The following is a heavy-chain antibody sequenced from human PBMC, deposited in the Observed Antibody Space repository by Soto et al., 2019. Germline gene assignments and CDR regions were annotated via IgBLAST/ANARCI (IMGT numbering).Heavy chain of an antibody. CDR1: GFTFTNYA. V-gene: IGHV3-23*01. CDR2: ISGSGTTT. J-gene: IGHJ4*02. CDR3: ARDLFLQGYYCSGNYYALDY. D-gene: IGHD3-10*01. Sequence: EVQLLESGGGLVQPGGSLRLSCAASGFTFTNYAMNWVRQAPGKGLEWVSSISGSGTTTYYADSVQGRFTISRDNSRHTLYLEMNSLRAEDTAVYYCARDLFLQGYYCSGNYYALDYWGQGTLVPVSS.